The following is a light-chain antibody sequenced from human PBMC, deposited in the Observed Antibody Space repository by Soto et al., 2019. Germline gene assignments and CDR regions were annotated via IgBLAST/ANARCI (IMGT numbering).Light chain of an antibody. J-gene: IGKJ2*01. CDR1: QGISPY. CDR3: QQAYITPYT. Sequence: DIQVTQSPVSLSASVGDRVTITCRTSQGISPYLNWYQQKAGDAPRLLISAASDLQKGVPSRFSGSGSGADFTRTISRLRPEDFATYYCQQAYITPYTFGQGAKLEI. CDR2: AAS. V-gene: IGKV1-39*01.